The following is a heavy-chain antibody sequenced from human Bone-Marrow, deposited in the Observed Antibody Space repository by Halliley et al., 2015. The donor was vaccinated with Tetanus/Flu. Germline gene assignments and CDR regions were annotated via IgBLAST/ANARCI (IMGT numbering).Heavy chain of an antibody. D-gene: IGHD3-9*01. CDR2: NPDDSDP. Sequence: NPDDSDPRYNPPLQGQVAISADKSISTAYLQLSSLRASDTAMYFCARATFFSTGYRTYYFDSWGQGTLITVSS. J-gene: IGHJ4*02. V-gene: IGHV5-51*01. CDR3: ARATFFSTGYRTYYFDS.